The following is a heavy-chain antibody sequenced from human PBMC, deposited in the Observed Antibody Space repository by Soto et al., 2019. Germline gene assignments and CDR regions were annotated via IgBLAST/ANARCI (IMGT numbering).Heavy chain of an antibody. V-gene: IGHV4-59*01. CDR2: IYYSGST. CDR1: GGSISSYY. J-gene: IGHJ6*03. Sequence: SETLSLTCTVSGGSISSYYWSWIRQPPGKGLEWIGYIYYSGSTNYNPSLKSRVTISVDTSKNQFSLKLSSVTAADTAVYYCARVDTAMGYYYYYYMDVWGKGTTVTVSS. D-gene: IGHD5-18*01. CDR3: ARVDTAMGYYYYYYMDV.